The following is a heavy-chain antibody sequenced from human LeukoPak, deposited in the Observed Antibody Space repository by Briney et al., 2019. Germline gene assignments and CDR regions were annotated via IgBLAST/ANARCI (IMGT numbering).Heavy chain of an antibody. D-gene: IGHD5-12*01. CDR2: IKQDGSEK. CDR3: ASVVATFYFDC. Sequence: PGGSLRLSCAASGFTFSSYWMSWVRQAPGKGLEWVANIKQDGSEKYYVDSVKGRFTISRDNAKNSLYLQMNSLRAEDTAVYYCASVVATFYFDCWGQGTLVTVSS. V-gene: IGHV3-7*01. J-gene: IGHJ4*02. CDR1: GFTFSSYW.